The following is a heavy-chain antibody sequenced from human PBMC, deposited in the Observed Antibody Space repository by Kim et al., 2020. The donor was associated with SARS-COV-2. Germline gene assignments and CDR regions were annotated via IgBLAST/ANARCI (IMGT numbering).Heavy chain of an antibody. CDR3: ARVPSMVRGVGKNHFDY. Sequence: ASVKVSCKASGYTFTSYAMHWVRHAPGQRLEWMGWINAGNGNTKYSQKFQGRVTITRDTSASTAYMALSSLRSEDTAVYYCARVPSMVRGVGKNHFDYWGQGTLVTVSS. CDR1: GYTFTSYA. D-gene: IGHD3-10*01. J-gene: IGHJ4*02. CDR2: INAGNGNT. V-gene: IGHV1-3*01.